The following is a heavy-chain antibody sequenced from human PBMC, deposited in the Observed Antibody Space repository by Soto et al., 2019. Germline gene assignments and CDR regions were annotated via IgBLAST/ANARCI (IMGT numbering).Heavy chain of an antibody. Sequence: QVQLVQSGAEVKKPGSSVKVSCKASGGTFSSYAISWVRQAPGQGLEWMGGIIPIFGTANYAQKFQSRVTITADESSSTAYMDLSSLRSEDTAVYYCAGGLEGGEVIAGYTRYDYGDYRTLDYYYGMDVWGQGTTVTVSS. D-gene: IGHD4-17*01. CDR2: IIPIFGTA. J-gene: IGHJ6*02. V-gene: IGHV1-69*01. CDR3: AGGLEGGEVIAGYTRYDYGDYRTLDYYYGMDV. CDR1: GGTFSSYA.